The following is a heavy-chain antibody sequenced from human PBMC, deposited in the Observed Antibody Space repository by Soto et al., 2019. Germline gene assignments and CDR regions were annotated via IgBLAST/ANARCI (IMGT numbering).Heavy chain of an antibody. Sequence: TLSLTCAVSGGSISSGGYSWSWIRQPPGKSLEWIGYIYHSGSTYYNPSLKSRVTISVDRSKNQFSLKLSSVTAADTAVYYCARGPPFGYWGQGTLVTVSS. D-gene: IGHD3-10*01. CDR3: ARGPPFGY. J-gene: IGHJ4*02. V-gene: IGHV4-30-2*01. CDR1: GGSISSGGYS. CDR2: IYHSGST.